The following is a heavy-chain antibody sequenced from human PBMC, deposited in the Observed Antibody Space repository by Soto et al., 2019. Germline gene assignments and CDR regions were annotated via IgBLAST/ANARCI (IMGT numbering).Heavy chain of an antibody. D-gene: IGHD2-8*01. V-gene: IGHV1-2*04. J-gene: IGHJ6*02. CDR3: ARGHSTDCSNGVCSFFYNHEMDV. CDR1: GYSFTDYH. CDR2: INPKSGGT. Sequence: ASVKVSCKASGYSFTDYHIHWVRQAPGQGLEWLGRINPKSGGTSTAQKFQGWVTMTRDRSISTVYMELTRLRSDDTAVYFCARGHSTDCSNGVCSFFYNHEMDVWGQGTTVTVS.